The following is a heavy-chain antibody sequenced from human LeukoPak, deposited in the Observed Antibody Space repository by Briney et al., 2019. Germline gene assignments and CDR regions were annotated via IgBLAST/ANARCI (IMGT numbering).Heavy chain of an antibody. Sequence: GGSLRLSCAASGFNFNAYTMHWVRQAPGKGLEWVSFIRGAATTNYADSVKGRFTVSSDNSENSLYLQMNSLRPEDSGLYYCAKERDGHKDGLAHWGRGGLVTVSS. J-gene: IGHJ4*02. D-gene: IGHD5-24*01. V-gene: IGHV3-43*01. CDR2: IRGAATT. CDR1: GFNFNAYT. CDR3: AKERDGHKDGLAH.